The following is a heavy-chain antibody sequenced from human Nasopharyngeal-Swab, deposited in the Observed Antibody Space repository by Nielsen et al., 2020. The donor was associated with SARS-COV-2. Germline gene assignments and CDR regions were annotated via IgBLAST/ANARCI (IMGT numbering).Heavy chain of an antibody. CDR3: AHSYDFWSGHYSYGMDV. CDR2: IYWNDGK. CDR1: GFSLSTTGVG. V-gene: IGHV2-5*01. D-gene: IGHD3-3*01. J-gene: IGHJ6*02. Sequence: SGPTLVKPTQTLTLTCTFSGFSLSTTGVGVGWIRQPPGKALEWLAVIYWNDGKRYSPSLESRVTITKDTSKQQVVLIMTNMDPVDTATYYCAHSYDFWSGHYSYGMDVWGQGTTVTVSS.